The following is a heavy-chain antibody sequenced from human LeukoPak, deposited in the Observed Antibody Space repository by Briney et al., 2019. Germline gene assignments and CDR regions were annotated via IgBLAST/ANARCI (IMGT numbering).Heavy chain of an antibody. CDR3: ATPRYSSSSRGFAFDI. Sequence: GESLKISCKGSGYSFTSYWIGWVRQMPGKGLEWMGIIYPGDSDTRYSPSFQGQVTISADKSISTAYLQWSSLKASDTAMYYCATPRYSSSSRGFAFDIWGQGTMVTVSS. J-gene: IGHJ3*02. V-gene: IGHV5-51*01. CDR2: IYPGDSDT. D-gene: IGHD6-6*01. CDR1: GYSFTSYW.